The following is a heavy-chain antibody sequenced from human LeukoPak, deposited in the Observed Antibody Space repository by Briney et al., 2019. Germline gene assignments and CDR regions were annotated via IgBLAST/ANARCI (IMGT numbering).Heavy chain of an antibody. Sequence: GGSLRLSCAASGFTFSSYSMNWVRQAPGKGLEWVSSISSSSSYIYYADSVKGRFTTSRDNAKNSLYLQMNSLRAEDTAVYYCARLNDILTGYYNFDYWGQGTLVTVSS. CDR1: GFTFSSYS. V-gene: IGHV3-21*01. CDR3: ARLNDILTGYYNFDY. CDR2: ISSSSSYI. J-gene: IGHJ4*02. D-gene: IGHD3-9*01.